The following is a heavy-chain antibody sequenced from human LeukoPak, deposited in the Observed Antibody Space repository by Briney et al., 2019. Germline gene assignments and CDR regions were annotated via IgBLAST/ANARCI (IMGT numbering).Heavy chain of an antibody. CDR2: INHSGST. V-gene: IGHV4-34*01. Sequence: SETLSLTCAVYGGSFSGYYWSWTRQPPGKGLEWIGEINHSGSTNYNPSLKSRVTISVDTSKNQFSLKLSSVTAADTAVYYCARGSLWFGELFRHYYYYYGMDVWGQGTTVTVSS. CDR1: GGSFSGYY. D-gene: IGHD3-10*01. CDR3: ARGSLWFGELFRHYYYYYGMDV. J-gene: IGHJ6*02.